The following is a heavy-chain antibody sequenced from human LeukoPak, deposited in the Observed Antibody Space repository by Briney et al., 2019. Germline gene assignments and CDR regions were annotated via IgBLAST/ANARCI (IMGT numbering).Heavy chain of an antibody. CDR2: IYTSGST. Sequence: RIYTSGSTNYNPSLKSRVTMSVDTSKNQFSLKLSSVTAADTAVYYCARDGRGSYYYYYMDVWGKGTTVTVSS. J-gene: IGHJ6*03. CDR3: ARDGRGSYYYYYMDV. D-gene: IGHD1-26*01. V-gene: IGHV4-4*07.